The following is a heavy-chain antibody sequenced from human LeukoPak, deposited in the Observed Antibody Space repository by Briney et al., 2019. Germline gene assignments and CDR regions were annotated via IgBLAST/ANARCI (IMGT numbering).Heavy chain of an antibody. Sequence: SETLSLTCTVSGGSVSGTFYWSWIRQPPGKGLEWITYIYHTGTTDSNPSLKSRVTVSLDTSKNQFSLKLSSVTAADTAVYYCARRWVYDKRAFDAWGQGTMVTVSA. J-gene: IGHJ3*01. V-gene: IGHV4-61*01. CDR1: GGSVSGTFY. CDR3: ARRWVYDKRAFDA. CDR2: IYHTGTT. D-gene: IGHD3-16*01.